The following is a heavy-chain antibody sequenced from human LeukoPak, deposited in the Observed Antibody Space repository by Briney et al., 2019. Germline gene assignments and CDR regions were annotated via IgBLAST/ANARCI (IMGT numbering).Heavy chain of an antibody. Sequence: SETLSLTCAVYGGSLSGYYWSWFRQPPGKGLEWIGEVNHRGSTNYNPSLKSRVTISVDTSKNQFSLKLSSVTAADTAVYYCARGTTVVAYYFDYWGQGTLVTVSS. D-gene: IGHD4-23*01. V-gene: IGHV4-34*01. CDR3: ARGTTVVAYYFDY. CDR2: VNHRGST. CDR1: GGSLSGYY. J-gene: IGHJ4*02.